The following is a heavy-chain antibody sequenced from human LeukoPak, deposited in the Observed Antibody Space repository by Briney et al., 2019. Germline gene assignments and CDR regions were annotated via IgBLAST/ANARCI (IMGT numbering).Heavy chain of an antibody. CDR2: ISSSSYI. Sequence: GGSLRLSCAASGFTFSSYSMNWVRQAPGKGLEWVSSISSSSYIYYADSVKGRFTISRDNAKNSLYLQMNSLRAEDTAVYYCASGSSGWYYFDYWGQGTLVTVSS. D-gene: IGHD6-19*01. CDR3: ASGSSGWYYFDY. J-gene: IGHJ4*02. CDR1: GFTFSSYS. V-gene: IGHV3-21*01.